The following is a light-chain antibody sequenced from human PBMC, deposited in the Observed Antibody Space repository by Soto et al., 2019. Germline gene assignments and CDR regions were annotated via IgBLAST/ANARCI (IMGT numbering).Light chain of an antibody. CDR3: QQYTSNPLT. J-gene: IGKJ4*01. CDR1: QSISSW. V-gene: IGKV1-5*03. CDR2: KAS. Sequence: DIPMTQSPSTLSASVGDRVTITCRASQSISSWLAWYQQNPGKAPKLLIYKASTLESGVPSRFSGSGSGTEFTLTISSLQPDDFATYYCQQYTSNPLTFGGGTKVEIK.